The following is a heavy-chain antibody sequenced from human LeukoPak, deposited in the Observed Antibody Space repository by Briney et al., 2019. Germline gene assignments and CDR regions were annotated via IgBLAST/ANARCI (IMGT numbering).Heavy chain of an antibody. D-gene: IGHD6-13*01. V-gene: IGHV1-69*04. CDR3: ARVIAAAGIVFHP. Sequence: SVKVSCKASGGTFSSYGISWVRQAPGQGLEWMGRIIPILGIANYAQKFQGRVTITADKSTSTAYMELSSLRSEDTAVYYCARVIAAAGIVFHPWGQGTLVTVSS. CDR1: GGTFSSYG. CDR2: IIPILGIA. J-gene: IGHJ5*02.